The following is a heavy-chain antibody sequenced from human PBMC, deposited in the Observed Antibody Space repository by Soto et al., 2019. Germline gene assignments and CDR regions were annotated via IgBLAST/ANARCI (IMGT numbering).Heavy chain of an antibody. Sequence: SETLSLTCAVSGGSISSSNWWSWVRQPPGKGLEWIGEIYHSGSTNYNPSLKSRVTISVDKSKNQFSLKLSSVTAADTAVYYCARGVVVPAAIYGMDVWGQGTTVTVSS. D-gene: IGHD2-2*01. J-gene: IGHJ6*02. V-gene: IGHV4-4*02. CDR1: GGSISSSNW. CDR2: IYHSGST. CDR3: ARGVVVPAAIYGMDV.